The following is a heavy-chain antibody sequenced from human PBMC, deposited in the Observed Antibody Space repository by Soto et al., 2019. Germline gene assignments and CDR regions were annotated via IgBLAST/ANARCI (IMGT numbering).Heavy chain of an antibody. V-gene: IGHV4-4*02. J-gene: IGHJ4*02. CDR1: GVSISSGNW. Sequence: SETLSLTCAVSGVSISSGNWWTWVRQTPQRGLEYIGEIFHDGTANYYPSFERRVAISVDTSKNQFSLKLTSVTAADTAIYFCARLVYDTRLNYMYFDFWGQGARVTVSS. D-gene: IGHD3-10*01. CDR2: IFHDGTA. CDR3: ARLVYDTRLNYMYFDF.